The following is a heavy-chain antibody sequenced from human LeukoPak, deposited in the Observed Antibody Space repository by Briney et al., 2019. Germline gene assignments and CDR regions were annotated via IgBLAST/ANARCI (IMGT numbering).Heavy chain of an antibody. CDR1: GGSISSSSYY. V-gene: IGHV4-39*01. Sequence: SETLSLTCTVSGGSISSSSYYWGWIRQPPGKGLEWIGSIYYSGSTYDNPSLKSRVTMSVAMSKNQFSLKLSSVTAADTAVYYCARHSSGWLSYFDYWGQGTLVTVSS. CDR2: IYYSGST. CDR3: ARHSSGWLSYFDY. J-gene: IGHJ4*02. D-gene: IGHD6-19*01.